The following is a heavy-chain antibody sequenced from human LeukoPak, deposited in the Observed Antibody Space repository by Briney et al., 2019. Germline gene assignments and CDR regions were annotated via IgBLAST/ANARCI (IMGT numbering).Heavy chain of an antibody. D-gene: IGHD3-22*01. CDR1: GFTFSSYA. CDR3: AKDRLVNYYDSSGPAGAADY. J-gene: IGHJ4*02. CDR2: ISGSGGST. Sequence: GGSLRLSCAASGFTFSSYAMSWVRQAPGKGLEWVSAISGSGGSTYYADSVKGRFTISRDNSKNTLYLQMNSLRAEDTAVYYCAKDRLVNYYDSSGPAGAADYWGQGTRVTVSS. V-gene: IGHV3-23*01.